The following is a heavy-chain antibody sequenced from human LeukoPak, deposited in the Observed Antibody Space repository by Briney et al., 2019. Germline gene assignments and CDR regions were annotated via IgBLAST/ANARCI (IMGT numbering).Heavy chain of an antibody. CDR2: IYHSGST. D-gene: IGHD3-3*01. V-gene: IGHV4-34*01. CDR1: GGSFSGYY. Sequence: SETLSLTCAVYGGSFSGYYWSWVRQPPGKGLEWIGEIYHSGSTNYNPSLKSRVTISVDKSKNQFSLKLSSVTAADTAVYYCARGRYDFWSGYYRYFDYWGQGTLVTVSS. CDR3: ARGRYDFWSGYYRYFDY. J-gene: IGHJ4*02.